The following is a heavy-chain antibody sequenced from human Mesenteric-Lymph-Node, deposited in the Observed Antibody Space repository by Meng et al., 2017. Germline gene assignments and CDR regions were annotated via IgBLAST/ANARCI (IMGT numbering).Heavy chain of an antibody. V-gene: IGHV1-18*01. D-gene: IGHD5-18*01. J-gene: IGHJ6*02. CDR2: ISAYNGNA. CDR1: GYTFTSYG. CDR3: ARDPVYSYGYYYYVMDV. Sequence: ASVKVSCKASGYTFTSYGISWVRQAPGQGLEWMGWISAYNGNANYAQNFQGRVTMTTDTSTSTAYMELRSLRSDDTAVYYGARDPVYSYGYYYYVMDVWGQGTMVTVSS.